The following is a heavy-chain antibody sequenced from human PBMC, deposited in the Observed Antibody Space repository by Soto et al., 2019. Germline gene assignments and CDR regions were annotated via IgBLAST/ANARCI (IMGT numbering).Heavy chain of an antibody. CDR3: ARGIIAAAGIRY. CDR2: INAGNGNT. Sequence: QVQLVQSGAEVKKPGASVKVSCKASGYTFTSYAMHWVRQAPGQRLEWMGWINAGNGNTKYSQKFQGRVTITRDTSASTAYMELSSLRSEDTAVYYCARGIIAAAGIRYWGQGTLVTVSS. CDR1: GYTFTSYA. V-gene: IGHV1-3*01. D-gene: IGHD6-13*01. J-gene: IGHJ4*02.